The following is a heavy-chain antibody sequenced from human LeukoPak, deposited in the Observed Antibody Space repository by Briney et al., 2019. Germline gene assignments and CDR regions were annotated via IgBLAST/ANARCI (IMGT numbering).Heavy chain of an antibody. D-gene: IGHD2-2*01. Sequence: PGGSLRLSCAASGFTFTNHWMHWVRQAPGKGLEWVSAISGSGASTYYADSVKGRFTISRDNSKNTLYLQMNSLRAEDTAVYYCAKVPAATRYYYYYMDVWGKGTTVTVSS. CDR2: ISGSGAST. CDR1: GFTFTNHW. J-gene: IGHJ6*03. V-gene: IGHV3-23*01. CDR3: AKVPAATRYYYYYMDV.